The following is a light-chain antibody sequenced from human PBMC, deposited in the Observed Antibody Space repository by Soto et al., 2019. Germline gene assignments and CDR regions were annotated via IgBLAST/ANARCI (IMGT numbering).Light chain of an antibody. CDR1: QSISSS. J-gene: IGKJ4*01. CDR2: DAS. V-gene: IGKV3-11*01. Sequence: LIQSPVTLSFSPGERATLSCRASQSISSSLAWYQQNPGQAPRLLIFDASNRATGIPVRFSGSGSGTDFTLTISSLEPDDFTVYYCQQHSDWPLTFGGGTKVDSK. CDR3: QQHSDWPLT.